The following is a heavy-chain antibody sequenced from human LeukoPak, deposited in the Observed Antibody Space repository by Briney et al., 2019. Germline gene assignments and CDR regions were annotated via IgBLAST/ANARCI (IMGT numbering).Heavy chain of an antibody. CDR3: ARDMSDSYGYNY. J-gene: IGHJ4*02. CDR2: IYYSGST. Sequence: SETLSLTCTVSGGSISSYYWSWIRQPPGKGLEWIGYIYYSGSTNYNPSLKSRVTMSVDTSKNQFSLKLSSVTAADTAVYYCARDMSDSYGYNYWGQGTLVTVSS. CDR1: GGSISSYY. D-gene: IGHD5-18*01. V-gene: IGHV4-59*12.